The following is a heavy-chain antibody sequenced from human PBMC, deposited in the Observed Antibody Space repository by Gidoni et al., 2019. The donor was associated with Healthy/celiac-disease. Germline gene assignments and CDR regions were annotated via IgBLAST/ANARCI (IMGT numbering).Heavy chain of an antibody. CDR1: GFTFSSYG. V-gene: IGHV3-30*18. Sequence: QVQLLESGGGVVKPGRSLRLSRAALGFTFSSYGMHWVRQAPGKGLEWVAVISYDGSNKYYADSVKGRFTISRDNSKNTLYLQMNSLRAEDTAVYYCANLRMGADYWGQGTLVTVSS. D-gene: IGHD1-26*01. CDR3: ANLRMGADY. CDR2: ISYDGSNK. J-gene: IGHJ4*02.